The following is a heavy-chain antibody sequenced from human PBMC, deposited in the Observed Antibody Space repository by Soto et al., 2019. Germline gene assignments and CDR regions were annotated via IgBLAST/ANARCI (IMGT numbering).Heavy chain of an antibody. CDR3: AKDGIAARLGAFDI. D-gene: IGHD6-6*01. Sequence: SLRLSCAASGXTIDDYSMHWVRQAPGKGLELVSGISWNSGSIVYADSVKGRFTISRDNAKNSMYLQMNILRAEDKAFYYCAKDGIAARLGAFDIWGQGTMVNVSS. V-gene: IGHV3-9*01. CDR2: ISWNSGSI. CDR1: GXTIDDYS. J-gene: IGHJ3*02.